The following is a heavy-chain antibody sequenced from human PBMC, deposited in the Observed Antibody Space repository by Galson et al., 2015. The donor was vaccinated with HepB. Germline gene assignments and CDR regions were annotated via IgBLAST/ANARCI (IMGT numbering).Heavy chain of an antibody. J-gene: IGHJ4*02. D-gene: IGHD3-16*01. CDR2: IWYDGSNK. CDR3: ARYDSYAYSFDY. CDR1: GFTFSRYG. Sequence: SLRLSCAASGFTFSRYGMHWVRQAQGKGLEWVAIIWYDGSNKYYADSVKGRFTISRDNSKNTLYLQMNSLRAEDTAVYYCARYDSYAYSFDYWGQGTLVTVSS. V-gene: IGHV3-33*01.